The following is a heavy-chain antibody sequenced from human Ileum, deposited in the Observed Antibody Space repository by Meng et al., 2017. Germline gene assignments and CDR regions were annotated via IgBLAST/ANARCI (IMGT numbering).Heavy chain of an antibody. CDR1: GIPFSASG. CDR2: IWSDGRRH. Sequence: QVTLVESGGGVVQPGTSLRLSRAASGIPFSASGMHVVRQAPGKGLEWVAMIWSDGRRHYYSDSVKGRFTISRDNSKNMVYLQMSGLRAEDTALYYCARDKGVTALDQWGQGSLVTVSS. V-gene: IGHV3-33*01. J-gene: IGHJ5*02. CDR3: ARDKGVTALDQ. D-gene: IGHD5-18*01.